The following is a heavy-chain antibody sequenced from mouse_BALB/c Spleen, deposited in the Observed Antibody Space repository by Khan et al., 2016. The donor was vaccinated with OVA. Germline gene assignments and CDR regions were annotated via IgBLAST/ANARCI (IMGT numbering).Heavy chain of an antibody. D-gene: IGHD1-1*02. Sequence: QVTLKESGPGKLQPSQTLSLTCSFSGFSLSTSGMGVGWIRQPSGKGLEWLAHIWWDDVKRYTPALKSRLTISKDTSSKQVFLKIASVDAADTATYDCVLIGYGSSYWYFDVWGAGTMVTVSS. J-gene: IGHJ1*01. CDR1: GFSLSTSGMG. CDR2: IWWDDVK. V-gene: IGHV8-8*01. CDR3: VLIGYGSSYWYFDV.